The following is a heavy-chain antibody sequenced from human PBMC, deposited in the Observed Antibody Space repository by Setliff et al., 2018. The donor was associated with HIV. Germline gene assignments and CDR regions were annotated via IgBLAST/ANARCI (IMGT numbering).Heavy chain of an antibody. V-gene: IGHV1-18*01. J-gene: IGHJ5*02. CDR3: ARDMTTVTYNRFDP. Sequence: ASVKVSCKASGYTFTSYGISWVRQAPGQGLEWMGWISAYNGNTNYAQKLQGRVTMTTDTSTSTAYMELRSLRSDDTAVYYCARDMTTVTYNRFDPWGQGTLVTVSS. D-gene: IGHD4-17*01. CDR2: ISAYNGNT. CDR1: GYTFTSYG.